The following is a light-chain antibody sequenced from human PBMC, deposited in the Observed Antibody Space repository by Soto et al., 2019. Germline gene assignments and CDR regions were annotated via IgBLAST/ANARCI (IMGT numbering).Light chain of an antibody. CDR3: QQYNNWPPWT. Sequence: EIVMTQSPATLSVSPGERATLSCRASQSVSSNLAWYQQKPGQAPRLLIYGASTRATGIPARFSGSRSGTEFTLTISSLQAEDFAGYYCQQYNNWPPWTFGPGTKVDIK. CDR1: QSVSSN. J-gene: IGKJ3*01. V-gene: IGKV3-15*01. CDR2: GAS.